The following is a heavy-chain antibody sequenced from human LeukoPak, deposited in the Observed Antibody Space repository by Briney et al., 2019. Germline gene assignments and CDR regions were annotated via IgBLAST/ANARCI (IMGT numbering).Heavy chain of an antibody. Sequence: ASVKVSCKASGYTFTSNGISWVRQAPGQGLEWMGWISAYKGNTDYAQKLQGRVTMTTDTSTSTAYMELRSLRSDDTAVYYCARANMVRGVIIRNWFDPWGQGTLVTVSS. CDR3: ARANMVRGVIIRNWFDP. D-gene: IGHD3-10*01. CDR1: GYTFTSNG. J-gene: IGHJ5*02. CDR2: ISAYKGNT. V-gene: IGHV1-18*04.